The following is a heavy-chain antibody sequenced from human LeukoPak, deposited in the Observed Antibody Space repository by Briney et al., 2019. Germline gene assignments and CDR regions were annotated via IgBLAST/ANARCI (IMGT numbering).Heavy chain of an antibody. CDR3: ARHMVLSPCDY. V-gene: IGHV3-11*01. CDR1: GFRFDDYY. J-gene: IGHJ4*02. CDR2: ISATGGMM. D-gene: IGHD4/OR15-4a*01. Sequence: PGGSLTLSCSASGFRFDDYYLSWIRQAPGKGLEWISFISATGGMMGHADSVKGRFTISRDNAKNSVYLEMNNLRADDTAVYHCARHMVLSPCDYWGPGTVVTVSS.